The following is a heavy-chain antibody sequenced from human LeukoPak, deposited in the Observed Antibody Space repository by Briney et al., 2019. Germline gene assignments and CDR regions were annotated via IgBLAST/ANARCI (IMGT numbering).Heavy chain of an antibody. Sequence: GGSLRLSCAVSGFTVSSNYMSWVRQAPGKGLEWVSVIYSGGSTYYADSVKGRFTISRDNSRNTLYLQMNSLRAEDTAVYYCYSMIVVEIRVINDYWGQGTLVTVSS. CDR1: GFTVSSNY. V-gene: IGHV3-66*01. D-gene: IGHD3-22*01. CDR2: IYSGGST. CDR3: YSMIVVEIRVINDY. J-gene: IGHJ4*02.